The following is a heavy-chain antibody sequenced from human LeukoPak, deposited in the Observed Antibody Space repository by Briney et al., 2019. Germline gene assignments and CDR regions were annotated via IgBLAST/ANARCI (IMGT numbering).Heavy chain of an antibody. CDR2: ISYDGSNK. V-gene: IGHV3-30-3*01. CDR3: ASLVVDSGYESMDV. CDR1: GFTFSSYA. J-gene: IGHJ6*02. D-gene: IGHD5-12*01. Sequence: PGGSLRLSCAASGFTFSSYAMHWVRQAPGKGLEWVAVISYDGSNKYYADSVKGRFTISRDNSKNTLYLQMNSLRAEDTAVYYCASLVVDSGYESMDVWGQGTTVTVSS.